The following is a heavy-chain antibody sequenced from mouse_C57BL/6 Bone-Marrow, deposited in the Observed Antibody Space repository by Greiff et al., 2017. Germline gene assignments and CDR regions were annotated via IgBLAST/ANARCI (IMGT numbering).Heavy chain of an antibody. D-gene: IGHD1-1*01. J-gene: IGHJ4*01. CDR2: IYPRDGST. CDR3: ARGRYYYGDAMDY. Sequence: QVQLKESGPELVKPGASVKLSCKASGYTFTSYDINWVKQRPGQGLEWIGWIYPRDGSTKYNEKFKGKATLTVDTSSSTAYMELHSLTSEDSAVYFCARGRYYYGDAMDYWGQGTSVTVSS. CDR1: GYTFTSYD. V-gene: IGHV1-85*01.